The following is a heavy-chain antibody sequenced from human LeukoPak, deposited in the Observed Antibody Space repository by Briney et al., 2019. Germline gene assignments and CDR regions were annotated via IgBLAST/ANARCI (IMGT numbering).Heavy chain of an antibody. J-gene: IGHJ6*03. CDR1: GGTFSSYA. CDR3: ASTLIPRYCSGGSCYGYYYYMDV. CDR2: IIPIFGTA. V-gene: IGHV1-69*01. D-gene: IGHD2-15*01. Sequence: SVKVSCKASGGTFSSYAISWVRQAPGQGLEWMGGIIPIFGTANYAQKFQGRVTTTADESTSTAYMELSSLRSEDTAVYYCASTLIPRYCSGGSCYGYYYYMDVWGKGTTVTVSS.